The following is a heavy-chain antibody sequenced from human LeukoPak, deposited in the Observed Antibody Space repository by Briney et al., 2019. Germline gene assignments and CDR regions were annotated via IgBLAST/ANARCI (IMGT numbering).Heavy chain of an antibody. Sequence: GGSLRLSCAASGFTFSSYAMSWVRQAPGKGLEWVANIKQDGSEKYYVDSVKGRFTISRDNAKNSLYLQMNSLRAEDTAVYYCARDRISPYRGYYFDYWGQGTLVTVSS. J-gene: IGHJ4*02. CDR1: GFTFSSYA. CDR3: ARDRISPYRGYYFDY. V-gene: IGHV3-7*01. D-gene: IGHD1-14*01. CDR2: IKQDGSEK.